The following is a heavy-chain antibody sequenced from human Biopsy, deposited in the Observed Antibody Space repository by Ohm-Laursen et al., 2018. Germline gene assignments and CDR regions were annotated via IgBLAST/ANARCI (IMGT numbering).Heavy chain of an antibody. CDR3: ARDSGILNYGNFKYYHYYGMDV. J-gene: IGHJ6*02. V-gene: IGHV4-59*01. CDR1: GDSISIYY. Sequence: SETLSLTWNVSGDSISIYYWSWIRQPPGKGLEWIGNFYYSGSTNYNPSLKSRITMSLDRSKSQVSLRMNSVTAADTAVYYCARDSGILNYGNFKYYHYYGMDVWGQGTKVTVSS. CDR2: FYYSGST. D-gene: IGHD4-11*01.